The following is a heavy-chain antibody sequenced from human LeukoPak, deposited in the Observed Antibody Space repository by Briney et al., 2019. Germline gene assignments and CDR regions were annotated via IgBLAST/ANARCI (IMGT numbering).Heavy chain of an antibody. CDR1: GFTFSSYA. Sequence: PGGSLRLSCAASGFTFSSYATTWVRQAPGKGLEWVSAISGRGGSTYYADSVKGRFTISRDNSKNTLYLQMNSLRAEETAIYYCGKDGSADALDIWGQRTTVTVSS. CDR2: ISGRGGST. D-gene: IGHD1-26*01. J-gene: IGHJ3*02. CDR3: GKDGSADALDI. V-gene: IGHV3-23*01.